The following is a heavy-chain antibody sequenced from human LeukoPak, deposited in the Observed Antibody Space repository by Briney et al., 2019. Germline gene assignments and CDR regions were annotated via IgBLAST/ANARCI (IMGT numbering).Heavy chain of an antibody. CDR3: AKDPSIAVAGLFDY. Sequence: PGGSLRLSCEASGFTFSSYAMSWVRQAPGKGLEWVSAISGSGGSTYYADSVKGRFTISRDNSKNTLYLQMNSLRAEDTAVYYCAKDPSIAVAGLFDYWGQGTLVTVSS. CDR2: ISGSGGST. CDR1: GFTFSSYA. D-gene: IGHD6-19*01. J-gene: IGHJ4*02. V-gene: IGHV3-23*01.